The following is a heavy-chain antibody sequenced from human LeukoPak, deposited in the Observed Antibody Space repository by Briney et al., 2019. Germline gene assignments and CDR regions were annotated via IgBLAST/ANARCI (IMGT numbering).Heavy chain of an antibody. CDR1: GCIFNNYG. CDR3: AKGSSGYFADL. V-gene: IGHV3-23*01. CDR2: ISNDGGGK. Sequence: GGSLRLSWAASGCIFNNYGLIWVPQAPGEGLGGVSAISNDGGGKQYADFVEGRFTISRDNSKNAVYLQMSSRRAEDSALYYCAKGSSGYFADLWGQGTLVTVSS. J-gene: IGHJ5*02. D-gene: IGHD3-22*01.